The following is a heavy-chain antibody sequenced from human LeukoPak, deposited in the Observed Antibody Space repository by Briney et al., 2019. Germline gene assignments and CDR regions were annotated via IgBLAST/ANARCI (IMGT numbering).Heavy chain of an antibody. CDR3: ARTNDSSGYYPGGPWAY. CDR2: ISYDGSNK. J-gene: IGHJ4*02. D-gene: IGHD3-22*01. Sequence: GGSLRLSCAASGFTFSSYAMHWVRQAPGKGLEWVAVISYDGSNKYYADSVKGRFTISRDNSKNTLYLQMNSLRAEDTAVYYCARTNDSSGYYPGGPWAYWGQGTLVTVSS. CDR1: GFTFSSYA. V-gene: IGHV3-30-3*01.